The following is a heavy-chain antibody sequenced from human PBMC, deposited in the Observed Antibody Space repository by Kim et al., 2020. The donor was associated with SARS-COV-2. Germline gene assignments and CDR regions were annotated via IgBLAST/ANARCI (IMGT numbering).Heavy chain of an antibody. CDR3: GRGSPYTS. CDR2: LSHSGST. Sequence: SETLSLTCTVSGGSISSGVYFWGWIRQPPGMGLEYIGSLSHSGSTFYNPSLKSRVTMSVDTSNNQFSLKLTSVTAADTAVYFCGRGSPYTSWGQGTLITVSS. J-gene: IGHJ5*02. D-gene: IGHD3-16*01. V-gene: IGHV4-39*01. CDR1: GGSISSGVYF.